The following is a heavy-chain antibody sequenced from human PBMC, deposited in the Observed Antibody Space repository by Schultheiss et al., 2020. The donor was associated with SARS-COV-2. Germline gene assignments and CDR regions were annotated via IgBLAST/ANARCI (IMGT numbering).Heavy chain of an antibody. Sequence: LVKVSCKASGGTFSSYAISWVRQAPGQGLEWMGGIIPIFGTANYAQKFQGRVTITADESTSTAYMELSSLRSEDTAVYYCARTQTWLGMAVAGADPQAFYYWGQGTLVTVSS. V-gene: IGHV1-69*13. CDR3: ARTQTWLGMAVAGADPQAFYY. J-gene: IGHJ4*02. CDR1: GGTFSSYA. D-gene: IGHD6-19*01. CDR2: IIPIFGTA.